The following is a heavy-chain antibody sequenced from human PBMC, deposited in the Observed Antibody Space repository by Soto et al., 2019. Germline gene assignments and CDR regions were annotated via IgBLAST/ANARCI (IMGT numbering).Heavy chain of an antibody. CDR1: GFTFSSYA. CDR3: ARDRSYYDSSGSYSPPY. Sequence: EVRLFESGGGLVQPGGSLRLSCAASGFTFSSYAMNWVRQAPGKGLEWVSAISGSAATSHFADSVKGRFTISRDNSKNTLYLQMNRLRAEDTAVYYCARDRSYYDSSGSYSPPYWGQGTLVTVSS. J-gene: IGHJ4*02. D-gene: IGHD3-22*01. CDR2: ISGSAATS. V-gene: IGHV3-23*01.